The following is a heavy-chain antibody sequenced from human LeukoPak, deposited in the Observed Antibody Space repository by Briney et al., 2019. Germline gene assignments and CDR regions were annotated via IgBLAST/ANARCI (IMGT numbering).Heavy chain of an antibody. D-gene: IGHD3-22*01. CDR1: GFTFSSHG. CDR3: AKDTLRSAEGYF. V-gene: IGHV3-30*02. CDR2: VRFDTSQI. J-gene: IGHJ4*02. Sequence: GGSLRLSCAASGFTFSSHGMHWVRQAAGKGLEWVAFVRFDTSQIYYADSVKGRFTISRDNSKSTLYLQMDSLRAEDTAVYYCAKDTLRSAEGYFWGQGILVTVSS.